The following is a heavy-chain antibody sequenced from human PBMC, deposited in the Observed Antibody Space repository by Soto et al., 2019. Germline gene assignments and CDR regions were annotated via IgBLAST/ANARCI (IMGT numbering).Heavy chain of an antibody. CDR2: ISYDGSNK. D-gene: IGHD2-2*01. J-gene: IGHJ6*02. CDR3: ARVRDQLLFYYYYGMDV. CDR1: GFTFSSYA. Sequence: QVQLVESGGGVVQPGRSLRLSCAASGFTFSSYAMHWVRQALGKGLEWVAVISYDGSNKYYADSVKGRFTISRDNSKNTLYLQMNSLRAEDTAVYYCARVRDQLLFYYYYGMDVWGQGTTVTVSS. V-gene: IGHV3-30-3*01.